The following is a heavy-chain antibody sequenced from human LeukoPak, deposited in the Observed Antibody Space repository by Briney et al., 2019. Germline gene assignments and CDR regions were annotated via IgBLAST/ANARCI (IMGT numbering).Heavy chain of an antibody. J-gene: IGHJ4*02. CDR2: ISSSGSTI. Sequence: GGSLRLSCAASGFTFSSYEMNWVRQAPGKGLEWVSYISSSGSTIYYADSVKGRFTISRDNAKNSLYLQMNSLRAEDTAVYYCARGRNTLYYFDYWGQGTLVTVSS. CDR1: GFTFSSYE. V-gene: IGHV3-48*03. CDR3: ARGRNTLYYFDY. D-gene: IGHD1/OR15-1a*01.